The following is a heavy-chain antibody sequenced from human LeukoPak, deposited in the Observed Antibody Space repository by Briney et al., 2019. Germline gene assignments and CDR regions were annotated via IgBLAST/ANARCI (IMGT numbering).Heavy chain of an antibody. CDR2: IYSSGSI. CDR3: ARASWGYEFDS. D-gene: IGHD7-27*01. J-gene: IGHJ4*02. V-gene: IGHV3-53*01. CDR1: GFNVSINY. Sequence: GGSLRLSCAASGFNVSINYMSWVCQAPGKGLEWVSVIYSSGSIYYADSVRGRFTITRDSSKNTVDLQMNSLRAEDTAVYYCARASWGYEFDSWGQGTLVAVSS.